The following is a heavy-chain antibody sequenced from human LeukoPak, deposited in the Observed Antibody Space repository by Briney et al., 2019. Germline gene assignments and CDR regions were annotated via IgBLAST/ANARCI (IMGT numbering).Heavy chain of an antibody. V-gene: IGHV3-30*02. CDR1: GFTFSSYG. CDR3: AKDLSVGFLWFVFDI. J-gene: IGHJ3*02. CDR2: IRYDGSNK. Sequence: PGGSLRLSCAASGFTFSSYGMHWVRQAPGKGLEWVAFIRYDGSNKYYADSVKGRFTISRVNSKNTLYLQLNSLRAEDTAVYYCAKDLSVGFLWFVFDIWGQGTMVTVSS. D-gene: IGHD3-10*01.